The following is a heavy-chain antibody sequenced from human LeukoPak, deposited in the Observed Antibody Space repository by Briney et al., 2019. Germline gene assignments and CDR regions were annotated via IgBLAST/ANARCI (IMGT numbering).Heavy chain of an antibody. CDR1: GYTFTSYA. V-gene: IGHV7-4-1*02. Sequence: GASVTVSCTASGYTFTSYAMNWVRQAPGQGLEWMGWINTNTGNPTYAQGFTGRFVFSLDTSVSTAYLQISSLKAEDTAVYYCATPPDYGDYDYYYYGMDVWGQGTTVTVSS. J-gene: IGHJ6*02. CDR3: ATPPDYGDYDYYYYGMDV. CDR2: INTNTGNP. D-gene: IGHD4-17*01.